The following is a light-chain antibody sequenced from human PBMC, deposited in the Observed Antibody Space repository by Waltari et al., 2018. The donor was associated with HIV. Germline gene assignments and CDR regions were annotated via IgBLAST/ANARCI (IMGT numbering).Light chain of an antibody. V-gene: IGLV2-23*01. Sequence: QSALTQLASVSGSPGQSITISCTGTSSDVGSYNFVSWYQQHPGKAPKLMIYEGSKRPSGVSNRFSGSKSGNTASLTISGLQAEDEADYYCCSYAGSSTWVFGGGTKLTVL. CDR1: SSDVGSYNF. J-gene: IGLJ3*02. CDR2: EGS. CDR3: CSYAGSSTWV.